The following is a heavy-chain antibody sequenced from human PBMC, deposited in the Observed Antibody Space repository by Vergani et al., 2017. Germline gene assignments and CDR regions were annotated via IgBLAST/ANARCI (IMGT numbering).Heavy chain of an antibody. CDR2: MNPNSGNT. CDR3: ARGHMVRGVYRWFDP. J-gene: IGHJ5*02. CDR1: GGTFGSHT. D-gene: IGHD3-10*01. Sequence: QVQLEQSGAEVKKPGSSVTVSCRASGGTFGSHTINWVRQATGQDLEWMGWMNPNSGNTGFAQKFQGRVTMTRDTSITTAYMELSSLRSEDTAVYYCARGHMVRGVYRWFDPWGQGTLVTVSS. V-gene: IGHV1-8*01.